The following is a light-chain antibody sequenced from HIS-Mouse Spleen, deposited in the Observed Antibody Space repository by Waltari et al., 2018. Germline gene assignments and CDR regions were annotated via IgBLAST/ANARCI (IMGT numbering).Light chain of an antibody. CDR3: NSRDSSGNHVV. V-gene: IGLV3-19*01. CDR2: GKN. CDR1: SLNSYY. Sequence: SSELTQDPAVSVALGQTVRITCHGDSLNSYYASWYQQKPGQAPVLVIYGKNNRPSGIPDRFSGSSSGNTASLTITGAQAEDEADYYCNSRDSSGNHVVFGGGTKLTVL. J-gene: IGLJ2*01.